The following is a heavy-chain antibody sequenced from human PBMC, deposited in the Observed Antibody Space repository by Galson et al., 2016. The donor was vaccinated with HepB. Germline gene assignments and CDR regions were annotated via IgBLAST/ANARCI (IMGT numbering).Heavy chain of an antibody. Sequence: SLRLSCAASGFTFSIYAMNWVRQPPGRGLEWVSTVMGSGVTTYYAVSVKGRFTVSGDNFRNTVYLQMDSLRGEDTAVYYCAKDFGREVYGSSGPWGQGTLVTVSS. D-gene: IGHD6-19*01. CDR3: AKDFGREVYGSSGP. CDR1: GFTFSIYA. V-gene: IGHV3-23*01. CDR2: VMGSGVTT. J-gene: IGHJ5*02.